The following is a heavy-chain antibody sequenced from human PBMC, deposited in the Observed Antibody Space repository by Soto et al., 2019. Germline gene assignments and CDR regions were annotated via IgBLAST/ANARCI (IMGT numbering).Heavy chain of an antibody. J-gene: IGHJ4*01. CDR1: GFNFAYAQ. CDR2: INTKSDGGTT. CDR3: TTDSHYSGVLVRFDY. V-gene: IGHV3-15*07. D-gene: IGHD1-26*01. Sequence: SLRLSCAASGFNFAYAQMHWVRQAPGKGLEWLGLINTKSDGGTTVYAAPVKGRFTISRDDSKNTLFLEMNSLKTEDTAIYYCTTDSHYSGVLVRFDYWGLGTLVTVSS.